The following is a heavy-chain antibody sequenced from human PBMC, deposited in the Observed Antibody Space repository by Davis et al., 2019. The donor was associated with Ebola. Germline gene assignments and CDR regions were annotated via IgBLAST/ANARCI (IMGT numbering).Heavy chain of an antibody. D-gene: IGHD4-17*01. CDR1: GYTFTGYY. CDR2: INPNSGGT. CDR3: ARDSGEGVYGDYYFDY. V-gene: IGHV1-2*02. J-gene: IGHJ4*02. Sequence: ASVTVSCKASGYTFTGYYMHWVRQAPGQGLEWMGWINPNSGGTNYAQKFQGRVTITADKSTSTAYMELSSLRSEDTAVYYCARDSGEGVYGDYYFDYWGQGTLVTVSS.